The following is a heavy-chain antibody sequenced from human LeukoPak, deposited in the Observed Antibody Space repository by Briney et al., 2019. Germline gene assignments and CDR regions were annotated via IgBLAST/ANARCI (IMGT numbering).Heavy chain of an antibody. CDR1: GGSVSSGSYY. CDR3: ARLNSSSWPPYFDY. V-gene: IGHV4-61*01. D-gene: IGHD6-13*01. J-gene: IGHJ4*02. Sequence: SETLSLTCTVSGGSVSSGSYYWSWIRQPPGKGLEWIGYIYYSGSTNYNPSLKSRVTISVDTSKNQFSLKLSSVTAADTAVYYCARLNSSSWPPYFDYWGQGTLVTVSS. CDR2: IYYSGST.